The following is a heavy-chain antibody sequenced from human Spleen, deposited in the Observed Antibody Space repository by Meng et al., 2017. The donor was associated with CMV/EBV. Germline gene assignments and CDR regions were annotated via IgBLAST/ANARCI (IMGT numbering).Heavy chain of an antibody. D-gene: IGHD2-2*01. CDR2: ISSGSEFI. CDR3: VRDLRDGAWDQLPLNGMDV. Sequence: GESLKISCVGSGFIFRDYSMNWVRQAPGKGLEWVSSISSGSEFIHYADSVKGRFAISRDNSKNSMHVEMNSLRADDTAVYYCVRDLRDGAWDQLPLNGMDVWGQGTTVTVSS. CDR1: GFIFRDYS. J-gene: IGHJ6*02. V-gene: IGHV3-21*01.